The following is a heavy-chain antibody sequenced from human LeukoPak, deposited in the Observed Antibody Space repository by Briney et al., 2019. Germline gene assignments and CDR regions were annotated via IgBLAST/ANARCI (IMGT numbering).Heavy chain of an antibody. D-gene: IGHD6-19*01. J-gene: IGHJ4*02. CDR1: GFTFSSHT. Sequence: GGSLRLSCAASGFTFSSHTMTWVRQAPGKGLEWVSSISSSSSYIYYADSVKGRFTISRDNAKNSLYLQMNSLRAEDTAVYYCARLIAVAGTFDYWGQGTLVTVSS. V-gene: IGHV3-21*01. CDR2: ISSSSSYI. CDR3: ARLIAVAGTFDY.